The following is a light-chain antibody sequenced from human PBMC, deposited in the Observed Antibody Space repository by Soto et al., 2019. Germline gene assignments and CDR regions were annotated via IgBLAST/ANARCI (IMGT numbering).Light chain of an antibody. CDR3: QQSFSTPHT. Sequence: IQMTQSPSSLSASVGDTVTITCRASQTISFYLNWYQQKPGRTPNLLIYATSSLQSGVPSRFDGSGSVTEFTLTISSLQPGNLPTYYCQQSFSTPHTFGQGTKLELK. CDR1: QTISFY. J-gene: IGKJ2*01. V-gene: IGKV1-39*01. CDR2: ATS.